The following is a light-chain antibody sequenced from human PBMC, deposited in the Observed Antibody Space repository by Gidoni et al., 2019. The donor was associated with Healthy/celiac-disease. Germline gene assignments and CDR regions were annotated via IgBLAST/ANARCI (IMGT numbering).Light chain of an antibody. CDR3: QQDYSTPLT. CDR2: WAS. CDR1: QSVLYSSNNKNY. Sequence: DIVLTPSPASLAVSLGERATINCKSSQSVLYSSNNKNYLAWYQQKPGQPPKLLIYWASTRESGVPDRFSGSGSGTDFTLTISSLQAEEVAVYYCQQDYSTPLTFGGGTKVEIK. J-gene: IGKJ4*01. V-gene: IGKV4-1*01.